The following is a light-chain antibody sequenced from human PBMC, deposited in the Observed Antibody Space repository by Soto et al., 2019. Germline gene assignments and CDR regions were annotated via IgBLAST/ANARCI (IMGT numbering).Light chain of an antibody. CDR1: QSVSGN. V-gene: IGKV3-15*01. CDR3: QQYNSWPPIT. Sequence: EIVMTQSPATLSVSPGERATLSCRASQSVSGNLAWYQQKPGQAPRLLIYAASTRATGIPARFSGSGSGTEFSLTISSLQSEDFAVYYCQQYNSWPPITFGPGTKVDIK. CDR2: AAS. J-gene: IGKJ3*01.